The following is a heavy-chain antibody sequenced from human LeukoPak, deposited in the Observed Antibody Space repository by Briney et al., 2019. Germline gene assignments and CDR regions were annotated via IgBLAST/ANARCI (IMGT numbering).Heavy chain of an antibody. J-gene: IGHJ4*02. Sequence: GGSLRLSCAASGFTFSSYGMHWVRQTPGKGLEWVALIWYDGSHTYYADSVKGRFTISRDNSKNTLYLQMNSLRAEDTAVYYCARGYSGYFYYWGQGTLVTVSS. CDR1: GFTFSSYG. CDR2: IWYDGSHT. D-gene: IGHD5-12*01. CDR3: ARGYSGYFYY. V-gene: IGHV3-33*01.